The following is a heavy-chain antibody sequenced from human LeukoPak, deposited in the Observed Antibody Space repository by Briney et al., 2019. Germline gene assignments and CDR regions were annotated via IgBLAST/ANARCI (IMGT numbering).Heavy chain of an antibody. J-gene: IGHJ4*02. CDR2: IYYSGST. CDR3: ATVPPDYAFWSGYVKSRPPFDY. D-gene: IGHD3-3*01. CDR1: GGSISSSSYD. V-gene: IGHV4-39*07. Sequence: SETLSLTCTVSGGSISSSSYDWGWIRQPPGKVLEWIGSIYYSGSTYYNPSLKSRVTISVNTSKNQFSLKLSSVPAAETAVYYCATVPPDYAFWSGYVKSRPPFDYWGQGTLVTVSS.